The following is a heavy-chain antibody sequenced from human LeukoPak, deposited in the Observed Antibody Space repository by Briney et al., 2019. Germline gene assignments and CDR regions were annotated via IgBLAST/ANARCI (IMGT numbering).Heavy chain of an antibody. CDR3: ARDNSNYYGMDV. Sequence: GASVKVSCKASGGTFISYAISWMRQAPGQGLEWMGGIIPIFGTANYAQKFQGRVTITADESTSTAYMELSSLRSEDTAVYYCARDNSNYYGMDVWGQGTTVTVSS. D-gene: IGHD2/OR15-2a*01. V-gene: IGHV1-69*13. CDR2: IIPIFGTA. J-gene: IGHJ6*02. CDR1: GGTFISYA.